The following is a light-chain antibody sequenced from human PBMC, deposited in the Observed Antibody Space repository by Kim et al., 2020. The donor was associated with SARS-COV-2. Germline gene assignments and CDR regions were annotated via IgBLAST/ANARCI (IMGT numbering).Light chain of an antibody. J-gene: IGLJ3*02. CDR2: GEN. Sequence: ALGHTVRFTCQDASLKDNYPSWDQQKPGQAPILVIYGENNRPSGIPDRFSGSRSGDTASLTITAAQAEDDADYYCNSRDNSGGHWVFGGGTKVTVL. CDR1: SLKDNY. V-gene: IGLV3-19*01. CDR3: NSRDNSGGHWV.